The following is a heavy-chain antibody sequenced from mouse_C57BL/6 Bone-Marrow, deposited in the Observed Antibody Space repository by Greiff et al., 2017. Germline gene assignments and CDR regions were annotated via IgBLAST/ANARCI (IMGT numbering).Heavy chain of an antibody. Sequence: EVKLLESGPVLVKPGASVKMSCKASGYTFTDYYMNWVKQSHGKSLEWIGVINPYNGGTSSNQKFKGKATLTVDKSSSTAYMELNSLASEDSAVYYCARWESYAMDYWGQGTSVTVSS. CDR2: INPYNGGT. J-gene: IGHJ4*01. CDR1: GYTFTDYY. V-gene: IGHV1-19*01. CDR3: ARWESYAMDY. D-gene: IGHD4-1*01.